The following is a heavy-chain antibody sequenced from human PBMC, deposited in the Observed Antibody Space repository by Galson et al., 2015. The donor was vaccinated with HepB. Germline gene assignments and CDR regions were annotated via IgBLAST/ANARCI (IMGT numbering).Heavy chain of an antibody. D-gene: IGHD3-22*01. J-gene: IGHJ3*02. V-gene: IGHV1-2*02. Sequence: SVTVSCKASGYTFTGYYIHWVRQAPGQGLEWMGWINPDSGGTTYAQKFQGGVTMSRDTSITTAYMELSRLTSDDTAVYYCARVIGDFHAFDTWGQGTMVTVSA. CDR3: ARVIGDFHAFDT. CDR2: INPDSGGT. CDR1: GYTFTGYY.